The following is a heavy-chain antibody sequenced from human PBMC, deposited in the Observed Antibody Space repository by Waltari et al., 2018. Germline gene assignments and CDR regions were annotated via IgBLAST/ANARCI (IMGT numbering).Heavy chain of an antibody. CDR2: IYPXXSDT. CDR1: GYRFTSXW. D-gene: IGHD3-22*01. CDR3: XRLSSGYXXXX. V-gene: IGHV5-51*01. Sequence: EVXXXQSGAXXQKPGESLXISCKGSGYRFTSXWXGWVRQMPGKVLEWMGIIYPXXSDTRYXXXXQGQVTISXDKSISTAXLQWSSLKXXXTAMXXXXRLSSGYXXXXWGQGTXXTVSS. J-gene: IGHJ4*02.